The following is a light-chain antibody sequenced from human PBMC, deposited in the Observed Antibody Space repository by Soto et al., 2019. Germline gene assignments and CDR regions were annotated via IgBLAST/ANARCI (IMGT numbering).Light chain of an antibody. CDR1: QSVSDY. J-gene: IGKJ1*01. CDR3: QQYDIWPWT. V-gene: IGKV3-15*01. Sequence: MPHSTDTISVSPFSRSTIYCLASQSVSDYLAWYQQRPGQAPRLLIFGASTRATGFPARFSGSGSGTEFTLTISSLQSEDFVVYFCQQYDIWPWTCGKGHKGDIK. CDR2: GAS.